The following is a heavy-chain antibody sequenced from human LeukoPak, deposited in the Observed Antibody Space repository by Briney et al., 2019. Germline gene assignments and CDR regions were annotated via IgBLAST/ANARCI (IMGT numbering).Heavy chain of an antibody. Sequence: GASVKVSCKASGYTFTGYYMNWVRQAPGQGLEWMGWINPNSGGTKYAQKFQGRVTMTRDTSISTAYMELSRLRSDDTAVYYCARVREGSWYVFDIWGQGTMVTVS. D-gene: IGHD6-13*01. CDR3: ARVREGSWYVFDI. CDR1: GYTFTGYY. J-gene: IGHJ3*02. V-gene: IGHV1-2*02. CDR2: INPNSGGT.